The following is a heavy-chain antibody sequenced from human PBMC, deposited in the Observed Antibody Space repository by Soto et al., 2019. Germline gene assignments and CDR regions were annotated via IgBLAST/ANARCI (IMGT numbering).Heavy chain of an antibody. V-gene: IGHV4-31*03. CDR3: ARDSPFRLDGMDV. J-gene: IGHJ6*02. CDR2: IYYSGST. CDR1: GGSISSGGYY. D-gene: IGHD4-17*01. Sequence: PSETLSLTCTVSGGSISSGGYYWSWIRQHTGKGLEWIGYIYYSGSTYYNPSLKSRVTISVDTSKNQFSLKLSSVTAADTAVYYCARDSPFRLDGMDVWGQGTTVTVSS.